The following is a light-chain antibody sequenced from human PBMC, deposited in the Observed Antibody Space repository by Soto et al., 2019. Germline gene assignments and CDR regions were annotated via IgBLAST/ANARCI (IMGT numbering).Light chain of an antibody. Sequence: DIQMTQYPSSLSASVGDRVTIICRASQSVSTRLAWYQQKPGKAPKVLIYDASSWAGGVPSRFTGRGSGTEFTLTINSLQPDDFATYYCQQYSVYWTFGQGTKLEIK. CDR1: QSVSTR. J-gene: IGKJ1*01. CDR2: DAS. V-gene: IGKV1-5*02. CDR3: QQYSVYWT.